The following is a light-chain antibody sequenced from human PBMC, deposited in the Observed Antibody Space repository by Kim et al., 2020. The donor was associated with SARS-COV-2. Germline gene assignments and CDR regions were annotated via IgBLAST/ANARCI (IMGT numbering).Light chain of an antibody. Sequence: QSVLTQPPSASGSPGQRVTISCSGTSSNVGSYYVYWYQQLPGTAPTLLIYRNNHRPSGVPARFSGSKSGTSASLATSGLRSDEEADYYCAAWDDSVSGWVFGGGTKVTVL. J-gene: IGLJ3*02. CDR3: AAWDDSVSGWV. V-gene: IGLV1-47*01. CDR1: SSNVGSYY. CDR2: RNN.